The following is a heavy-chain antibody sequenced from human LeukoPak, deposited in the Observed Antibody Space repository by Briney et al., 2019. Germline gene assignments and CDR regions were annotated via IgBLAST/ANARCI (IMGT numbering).Heavy chain of an antibody. Sequence: PGGSLRLFCAASGFTFDDYGVSWVRQAPGKGLEWVSGINWNGGSTGYADSVKGRFTISRDNAKNSLYLQMNSLRAEDTALYYCARDRYYDSSGTPVWGQGTLVTVSS. CDR2: INWNGGST. CDR3: ARDRYYDSSGTPV. D-gene: IGHD3-22*01. J-gene: IGHJ4*02. CDR1: GFTFDDYG. V-gene: IGHV3-20*04.